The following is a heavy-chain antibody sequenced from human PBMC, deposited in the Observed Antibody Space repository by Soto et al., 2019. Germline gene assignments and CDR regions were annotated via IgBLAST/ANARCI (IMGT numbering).Heavy chain of an antibody. D-gene: IGHD2-8*01. CDR1: GYTFTGYY. CDR2: INPNSGGT. CDR3: ATGLIPDYYYGMDV. Sequence: ASVKVSCKASGYTFTGYYMHWVRQAPGQGLEWMGWINPNSGGTNYAQKFQGWVTMTRDTSISTAYMELSRLRSDHTAVYYCATGLIPDYYYGMDVWGQGTTVTVSS. J-gene: IGHJ6*02. V-gene: IGHV1-2*04.